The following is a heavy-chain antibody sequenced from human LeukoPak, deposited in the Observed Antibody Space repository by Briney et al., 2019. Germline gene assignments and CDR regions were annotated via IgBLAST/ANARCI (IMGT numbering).Heavy chain of an antibody. J-gene: IGHJ4*02. CDR3: ARGRVGITMVRGVMFDY. V-gene: IGHV4-59*01. CDR2: IYYSGST. Sequence: SETLSLTCTVSGGSISSYYWSWIRQPPGKGLEWIGYIYYSGSTNYNPSLKSRVTISVDTSKNQFPLKLSSVTAADTAVYYCARGRVGITMVRGVMFDYWGQGTLVTVSS. D-gene: IGHD3-10*01. CDR1: GGSISSYY.